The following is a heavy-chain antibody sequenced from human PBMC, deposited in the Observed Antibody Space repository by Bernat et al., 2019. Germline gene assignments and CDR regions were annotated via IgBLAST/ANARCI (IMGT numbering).Heavy chain of an antibody. CDR2: ISSSSSYI. Sequence: VQLVESGGGVVQPGRSLRLSCAASGFTFSSYSMNWVRQAPGKGLEWVSSISSSSSYIYYADSVKGQFTISRDNAKNSLYLQMNSLRAEDTAVYYCARDSSSTLYYYGMDVWGQGTTVTVSS. CDR3: ARDSSSTLYYYGMDV. CDR1: GFTFSSYS. D-gene: IGHD6-6*01. V-gene: IGHV3-21*01. J-gene: IGHJ6*02.